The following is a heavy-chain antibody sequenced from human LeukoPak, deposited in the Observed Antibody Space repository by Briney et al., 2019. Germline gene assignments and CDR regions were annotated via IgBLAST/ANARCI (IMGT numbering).Heavy chain of an antibody. D-gene: IGHD3-22*01. J-gene: IGHJ4*02. CDR2: ISYHGSNK. Sequence: PGGSLRLSCAASGFTFSSFSMSWVRQAPGKGLEWVAVISYHGSNKYYADSVKGRFTISRDNSKKTVFLQMNSLRAEDTAVYYCARGMYYYDSSDIGGGYYFDYWGQGTLVTVSS. V-gene: IGHV3-30-3*01. CDR3: ARGMYYYDSSDIGGGYYFDY. CDR1: GFTFSSFS.